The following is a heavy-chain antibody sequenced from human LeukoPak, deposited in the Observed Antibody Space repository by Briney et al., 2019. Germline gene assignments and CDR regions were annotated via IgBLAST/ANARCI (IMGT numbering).Heavy chain of an antibody. CDR1: GGSFSGYY. J-gene: IGHJ4*02. CDR3: ASGSVRFDY. Sequence: SETLSLTCAVYGGSFSGYYWSWIRQPPGKGLEWIGEINHSGSTNYNPSLKSRVAISVDTSKNQFSLKLTSLTAADTAVYYCASGSVRFDYWGQGALVTVSS. V-gene: IGHV4-34*01. CDR2: INHSGST.